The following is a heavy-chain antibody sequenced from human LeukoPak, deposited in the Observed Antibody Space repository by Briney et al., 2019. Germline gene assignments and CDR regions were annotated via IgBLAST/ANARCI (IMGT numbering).Heavy chain of an antibody. D-gene: IGHD1-26*01. CDR2: MHYSGSI. CDR1: GGSISSYY. Sequence: SETLSLTCTVSGGSISSYYWSWIRQPPGKGLEWIGYMHYSGSINYNPSLKSRVTISVDTSKSQFSLRLSSVTAANTAVYYCARGEGYSGNWYPYFDYWGQGALVTVSS. J-gene: IGHJ4*02. CDR3: ARGEGYSGNWYPYFDY. V-gene: IGHV4-59*08.